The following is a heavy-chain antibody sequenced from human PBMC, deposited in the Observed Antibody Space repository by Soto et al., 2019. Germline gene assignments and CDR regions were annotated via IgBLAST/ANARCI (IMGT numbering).Heavy chain of an antibody. Sequence: SETLSLTCAVSGASISTGNWWSRVRQPPGKGLEWIGEILHTGSTTYNPSLKSRVTMSADKSKNQLSLKLTSVTATDTAIYYCARNGAYSMDYWGQGILVTVS. D-gene: IGHD5-12*01. V-gene: IGHV4-4*02. CDR3: ARNGAYSMDY. CDR2: ILHTGST. J-gene: IGHJ4*02. CDR1: GASISTGNW.